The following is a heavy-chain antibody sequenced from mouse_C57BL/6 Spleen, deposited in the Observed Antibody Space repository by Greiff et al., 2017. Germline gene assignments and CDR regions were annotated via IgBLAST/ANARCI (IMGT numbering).Heavy chain of an antibody. V-gene: IGHV1-61*01. CDR1: GYTFTSYW. CDR2: IYPSDSET. Sequence: VQLQQPGAELVRPGSSVKLSCKASGYTFTSYWMDWVKQRPGQGLEWIGNIYPSDSETHYNQKFKDKATLTVDKSSSTAYMQLSSLTSEDSAVYYCARSVGGWAFDYWGQGTTLTVSS. J-gene: IGHJ2*01. D-gene: IGHD3-3*01. CDR3: ARSVGGWAFDY.